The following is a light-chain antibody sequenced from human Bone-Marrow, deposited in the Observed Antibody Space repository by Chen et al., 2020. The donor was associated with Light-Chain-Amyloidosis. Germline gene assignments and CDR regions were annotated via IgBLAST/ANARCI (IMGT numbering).Light chain of an antibody. CDR1: NIGSTS. CDR3: QVWDRSSDRPV. J-gene: IGLJ3*02. V-gene: IGLV3-21*02. Sequence: SYVLTQPSSVSVAPGQTATIACGGNNIGSTSVHWYQQTPGQAPLLVVNDDSNRPSGIHERLSGSNSGNTATLTISRVEAGDEADYYCQVWDRSSDRPVFGGGTKLTVL. CDR2: DDS.